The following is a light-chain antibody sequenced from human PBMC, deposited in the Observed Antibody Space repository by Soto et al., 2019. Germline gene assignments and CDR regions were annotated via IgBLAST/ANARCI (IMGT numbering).Light chain of an antibody. CDR2: GAV. CDR1: QTINNY. CDR3: QQSYKTPPT. J-gene: IGKJ1*01. V-gene: IGKV1-39*01. Sequence: DIRMTQSPSSLSASIGDRVTITCRASQTINNYLNWYQQGPGKAPKLLIYGAVTLHSGVPSRFSGSGSGTDFTLNITSLKTEDFATYYCQQSYKTPPTFGRGTKV.